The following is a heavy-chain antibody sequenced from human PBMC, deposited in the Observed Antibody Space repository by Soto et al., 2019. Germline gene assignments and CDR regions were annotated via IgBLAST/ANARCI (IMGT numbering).Heavy chain of an antibody. D-gene: IGHD3-10*01. V-gene: IGHV4-59*11. Sequence: SETLSLTCTVSGVSITSHYWSWIRQSPGKGLEWIAYMHHSGSTNYNPSLKSRITITPDTSRNQFSLQLSSVTPEDTAVYYCTRDRGGLGHWGQGTLVTVSS. CDR3: TRDRGGLGH. CDR2: MHHSGST. J-gene: IGHJ4*02. CDR1: GVSITSHY.